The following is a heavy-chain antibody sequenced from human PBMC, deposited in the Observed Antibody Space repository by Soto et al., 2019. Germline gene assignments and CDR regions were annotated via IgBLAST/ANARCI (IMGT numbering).Heavy chain of an antibody. V-gene: IGHV4-39*01. CDR3: ASHDFWSGYYQNYFDY. Sequence: QLQLQESGPGLVKPSETLSLTCTVSGGSISSSTYYWGWIRQPPGKGLEWIGSIYYSGSTYYNPSLTSRVTISVDTSKNQFSLKLSSVTAADTAVYSCASHDFWSGYYQNYFDYWGPGTLVTVSS. J-gene: IGHJ4*02. CDR1: GGSISSSTYY. CDR2: IYYSGST. D-gene: IGHD3-3*01.